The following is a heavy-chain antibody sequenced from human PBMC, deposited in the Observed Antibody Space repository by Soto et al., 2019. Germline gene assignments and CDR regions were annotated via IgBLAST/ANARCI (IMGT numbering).Heavy chain of an antibody. D-gene: IGHD6-13*01. Sequence: QVQLVESGGGVVQPGRSLRLSCAASGFTFSSYGMHWVRQAPGKGLEWVAVISYDGSNKYYADSVKGRFTISRDNSKNTLYLQMNSLRAEDTAVYYCASGQQLVGGTSYYWGQGTLVTVSS. CDR3: ASGQQLVGGTSYY. CDR1: GFTFSSYG. CDR2: ISYDGSNK. J-gene: IGHJ4*02. V-gene: IGHV3-30*03.